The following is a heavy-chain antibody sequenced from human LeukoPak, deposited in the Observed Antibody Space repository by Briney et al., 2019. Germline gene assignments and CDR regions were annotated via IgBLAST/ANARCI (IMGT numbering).Heavy chain of an antibody. CDR3: ARANDRGGTSPLDY. D-gene: IGHD2-2*01. V-gene: IGHV4-38-2*01. Sequence: SETLSLTCGVSNYYISSGSYWSWLRPPPGKGLECIGSIYHTGSAYYSSSLQSRVTISVDTSKNQFTVKLSSVTAADTAVYYCARANDRGGTSPLDYWGQGTLVTVSS. J-gene: IGHJ4*02. CDR2: IYHTGSA. CDR1: NYYISSGSY.